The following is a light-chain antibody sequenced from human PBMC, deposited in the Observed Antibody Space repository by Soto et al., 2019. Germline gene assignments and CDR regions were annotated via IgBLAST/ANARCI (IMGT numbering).Light chain of an antibody. CDR3: QQSYTTPPT. CDR1: QSITTY. Sequence: DIQMTQSPSSLSASVGDRVTITCRASQSITTYLNWYQQKPGKAPRLLIYAESTLQSGVPSRFSGSGFGTDFNLTISSLQPEDFAIYYCQQSYTTPPTFGGGTKVEI. CDR2: AES. J-gene: IGKJ4*01. V-gene: IGKV1-39*01.